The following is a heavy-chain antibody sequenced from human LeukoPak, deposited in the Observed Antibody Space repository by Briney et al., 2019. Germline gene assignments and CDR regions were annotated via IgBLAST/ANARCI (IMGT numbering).Heavy chain of an antibody. V-gene: IGHV3-23*01. Sequence: GGSLRLSCAASGFTFYSYAMTWVRQAPGKGLEGVSAISGSGGSTCYADSVKGRFTISRDNSKNTLYLQMSSLRAEDTALYYCAKYNSDWYDDYWGQGTLVTVSS. D-gene: IGHD6-19*01. J-gene: IGHJ4*02. CDR3: AKYNSDWYDDY. CDR1: GFTFYSYA. CDR2: ISGSGGST.